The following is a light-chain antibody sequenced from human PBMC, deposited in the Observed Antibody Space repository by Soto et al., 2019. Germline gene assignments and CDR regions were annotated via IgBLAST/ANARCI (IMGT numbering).Light chain of an antibody. V-gene: IGKV3-15*01. CDR3: QQYNNYPWT. J-gene: IGKJ1*01. CDR2: DAY. CDR1: QGVSST. Sequence: IVLVQLPATQSVYPGARVTVPCRASQGVSSTLAWYRQQPGQAPRLLIYDAYISATGVPARFSGSGSGTEFTLTISSLQPDDFATYYCQQYNNYPWTFGEGTKVDI.